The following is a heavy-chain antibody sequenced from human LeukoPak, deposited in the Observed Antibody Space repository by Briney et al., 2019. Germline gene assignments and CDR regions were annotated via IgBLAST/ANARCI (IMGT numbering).Heavy chain of an antibody. V-gene: IGHV3-66*01. CDR2: IYSGGST. D-gene: IGHD3-22*01. CDR3: ARDISGYYYFDY. Sequence: PGGSLRLSCAASGFTVSSNYMSWVRQAPGRGLEWVSVIYSGGSTYYADSVKGRFTISRDNSKNTLFLQMNSLRAGDTAVYYCARDISGYYYFDYWGQGTLVTVSS. CDR1: GFTVSSNY. J-gene: IGHJ4*02.